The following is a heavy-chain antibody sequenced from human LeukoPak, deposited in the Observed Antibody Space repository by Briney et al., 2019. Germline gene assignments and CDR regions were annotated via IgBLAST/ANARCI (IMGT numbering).Heavy chain of an antibody. D-gene: IGHD7-27*01. V-gene: IGHV3-23*01. J-gene: IGHJ6*01. CDR2: ISGSGGST. CDR3: AKAPTANWDCYYGMDV. CDR1: GFTFTNYA. Sequence: GGSLRLSCAASGFTFTNYAMSWVRQAPGKGLEWVSGISGSGGSTYYADSVKGRLTISRDNSKNTLYLQMNSLRAEDTAVYYCAKAPTANWDCYYGMDVWGQGTTVTVSS.